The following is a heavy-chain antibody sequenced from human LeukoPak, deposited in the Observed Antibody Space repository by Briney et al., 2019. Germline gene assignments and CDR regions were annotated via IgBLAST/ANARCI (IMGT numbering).Heavy chain of an antibody. V-gene: IGHV3-23*01. D-gene: IGHD6-19*01. CDR3: AKDGFSSGWLYTN. CDR2: ISGSGGNR. Sequence: GGSLRLSCAASGFTFSSYAMSWVRQAPGKGLEWVSAISGSGGNRYYADSVKGRLTISRDNSKNTLSLQMNSLRAEDTAVYYCAKDGFSSGWLYTNWGQGTLVTVSS. CDR1: GFTFSSYA. J-gene: IGHJ4*02.